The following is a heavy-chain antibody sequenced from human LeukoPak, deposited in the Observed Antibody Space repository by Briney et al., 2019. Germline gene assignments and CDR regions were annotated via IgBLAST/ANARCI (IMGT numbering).Heavy chain of an antibody. CDR3: ARGVGPSWFAP. CDR1: GHTFSDYY. D-gene: IGHD5/OR15-5a*01. V-gene: IGHV1-2*02. Sequence: GASVNVSCKAYGHTFSDYYLHWVRQAPGQGLEWMGCINPKTCGANFAEKFQGSVTMTRDTSIRTVYMELSRVTYDDTALYYCARGVGPSWFAPWGQGTLVTVSS. J-gene: IGHJ5*02. CDR2: INPKTCGA.